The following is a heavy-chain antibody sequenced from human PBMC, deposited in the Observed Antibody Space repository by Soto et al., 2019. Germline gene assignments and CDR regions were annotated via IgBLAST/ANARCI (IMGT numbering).Heavy chain of an antibody. Sequence: GESLKISCKGSGYSFTSYWISWVRQMPGKGLEWMGRIDPSDSYTNYSPSFQGHVTISADKSISTAYLQWSSLKASDTAMYYCATGMVVAANLDPWGQGTLVTVSS. J-gene: IGHJ5*02. V-gene: IGHV5-10-1*01. CDR2: IDPSDSYT. D-gene: IGHD2-15*01. CDR1: GYSFTSYW. CDR3: ATGMVVAANLDP.